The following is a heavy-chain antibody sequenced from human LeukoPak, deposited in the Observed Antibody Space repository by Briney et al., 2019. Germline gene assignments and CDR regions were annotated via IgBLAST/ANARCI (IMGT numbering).Heavy chain of an antibody. CDR2: ISSSGSTI. D-gene: IGHD3-22*01. CDR1: GFTFSDYY. J-gene: IGHJ6*02. Sequence: GGSLRLSCAASGFTFSDYYMSWIRQAPGKGLEWVSYISSSGSTIYYADSVKGRFTISRDNAKNSLYLQMDSLRAEDTAVYYCARDLAPFRYDSSGYYRYYYYGMDVWGQGTTVTVSS. V-gene: IGHV3-11*01. CDR3: ARDLAPFRYDSSGYYRYYYYGMDV.